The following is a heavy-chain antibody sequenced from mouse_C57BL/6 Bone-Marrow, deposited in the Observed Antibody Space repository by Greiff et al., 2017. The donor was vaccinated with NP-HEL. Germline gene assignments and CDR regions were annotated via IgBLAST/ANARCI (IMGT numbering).Heavy chain of an antibody. CDR1: GFTFSDYY. CDR3: AREGGLRRRTYAMDY. Sequence: EVKVVESEGGLVQPGSSMKLSCTASGFTFSDYYMAWVRQVPEKGLEWVANINYDGSSTYYLDSLKSRFIISRDNAKNILYLQMSSLKSEDTATHYCAREGGLRRRTYAMDYWGQGTSVTVSS. D-gene: IGHD2-4*01. V-gene: IGHV5-16*01. J-gene: IGHJ4*01. CDR2: INYDGSST.